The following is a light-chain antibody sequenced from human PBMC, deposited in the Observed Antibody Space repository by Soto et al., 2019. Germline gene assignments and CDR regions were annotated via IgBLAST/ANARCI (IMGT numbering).Light chain of an antibody. J-gene: IGKJ1*01. V-gene: IGKV1-5*03. CDR1: QSVSSW. CDR2: KAS. CDR3: HQYKTYWT. Sequence: DIQMTQSPSTLSASVGDRVTITCRASQSVSSWLAWYQQKPGKAPKLLIYKASSLHSGVPSRFSGSESGTEFTLTISSLQPDDFATYYCHQYKTYWTFGHGTKVDIK.